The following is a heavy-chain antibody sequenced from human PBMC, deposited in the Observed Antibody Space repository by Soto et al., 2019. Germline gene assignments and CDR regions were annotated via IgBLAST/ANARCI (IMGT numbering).Heavy chain of an antibody. Sequence: ASVKVSCKASGYTFTSYYMHWVRQAPGKGLEWMGCFDPEDGKTIYAQKFQGRVTMTEDTSTNTAYMELSSLRSEDTAVYYCAAVGVVAIPVYYYGMDVWGQGNTVTVSS. J-gene: IGHJ6*02. D-gene: IGHD2-15*01. CDR2: FDPEDGKT. V-gene: IGHV1-24*01. CDR1: GYTFTSYY. CDR3: AAVGVVAIPVYYYGMDV.